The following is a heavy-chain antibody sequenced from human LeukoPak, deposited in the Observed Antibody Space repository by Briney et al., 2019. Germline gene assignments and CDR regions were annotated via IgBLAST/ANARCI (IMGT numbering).Heavy chain of an antibody. CDR2: IYYSGST. CDR1: GGSISSYY. D-gene: IGHD3-10*01. Sequence: ASETLSLTCAVSGGSISSYYWSWIRQPPGKGLEWIGYIYYSGSTNYNPSLKSRVTISVDTSKNQFSLKLSSVTAADTAVYYCARGGDYYGSGRSNWFDPWGQGTLVTVSS. J-gene: IGHJ5*02. V-gene: IGHV4-59*01. CDR3: ARGGDYYGSGRSNWFDP.